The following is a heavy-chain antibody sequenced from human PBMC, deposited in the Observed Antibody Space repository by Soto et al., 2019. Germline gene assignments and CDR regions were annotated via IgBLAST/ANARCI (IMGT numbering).Heavy chain of an antibody. D-gene: IGHD3-16*01. CDR2: ISSSSSYI. Sequence: GGSLRLSCAASGFTFSSYSMNWVRQAPGKGLEWVSSISSSSSYIYYADSVKGRFTISRDNAKNSLYLQMNSLRAEDTAVYYCARDRRGMLRFDYWGQGTLVTVSS. J-gene: IGHJ4*02. CDR3: ARDRRGMLRFDY. V-gene: IGHV3-21*01. CDR1: GFTFSSYS.